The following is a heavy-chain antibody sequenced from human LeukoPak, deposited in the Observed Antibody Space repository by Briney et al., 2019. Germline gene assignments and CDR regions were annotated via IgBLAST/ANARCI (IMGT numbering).Heavy chain of an antibody. D-gene: IGHD1-26*01. J-gene: IGHJ4*02. CDR1: GFTFSSYT. Sequence: PGGSLRLSCAASGFTFSSYTMNWVRQAPGKGLEWVSLISTMSSYIYYADSVKGRFTISRDNAQNSLFLQMNSLRAEDTAVYYCARMGSGSYLRYWGQGALVTVSS. CDR3: ARMGSGSYLRY. CDR2: ISTMSSYI. V-gene: IGHV3-21*01.